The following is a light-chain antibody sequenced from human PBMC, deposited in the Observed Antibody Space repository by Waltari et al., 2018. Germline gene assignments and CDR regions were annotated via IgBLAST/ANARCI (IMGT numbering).Light chain of an antibody. J-gene: IGKJ2*01. CDR2: VAS. CDR3: QQYSNWPYT. CDR1: QSVPTN. Sequence: EIVVTQSPDTLSVAPGDRVTLSCRASQSVPTNLAWYQQKPGQPPRLLIYVASTRATGVPARFSGSGSGTEFTLTISSLESEDFAVYYCQQYSNWPYTFGQGTKLEIK. V-gene: IGKV3-15*01.